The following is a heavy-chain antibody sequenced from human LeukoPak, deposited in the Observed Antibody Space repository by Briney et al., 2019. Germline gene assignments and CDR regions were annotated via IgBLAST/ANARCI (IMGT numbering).Heavy chain of an antibody. J-gene: IGHJ4*02. D-gene: IGHD6-19*01. CDR2: IYYSGST. CDR1: GGFISNYY. V-gene: IGHV4-59*08. CDR3: ARTPRDYGSGGPPFDY. Sequence: SETLSLTCTVSGGFISNYYWSWIRQPPGKGLEWIGYIYYSGSTNYNPSLKSRVTISIDTSKNQFSLKLTSVTAADTAVYYCARTPRDYGSGGPPFDYWGKGTLVTASS.